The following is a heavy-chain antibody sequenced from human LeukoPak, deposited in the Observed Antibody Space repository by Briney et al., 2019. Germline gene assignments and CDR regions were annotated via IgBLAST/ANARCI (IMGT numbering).Heavy chain of an antibody. CDR3: ARTVQLEPKEGAFDI. D-gene: IGHD1-1*01. CDR1: GYSFTSYW. J-gene: IGHJ3*02. V-gene: IGHV5-51*01. CDR2: IYPGDSDT. Sequence: GESLKISCKGSGYSFTSYWIGWVRQMPGKGLEWMGIIYPGDSDTRYSPSFQGQVTISADKSISTAYLQWSGLKASDTAMYYCARTVQLEPKEGAFDIWGQGTMVTVSS.